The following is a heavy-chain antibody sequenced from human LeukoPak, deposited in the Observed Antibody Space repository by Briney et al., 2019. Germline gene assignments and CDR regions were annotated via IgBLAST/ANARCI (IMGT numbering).Heavy chain of an antibody. V-gene: IGHV3-30*04. CDR2: ISFDGVNT. J-gene: IGHJ6*03. CDR3: ARHTLNYYYYMDV. Sequence: GGSLRLSCAASGFTFSTYAIPWVRQAPGKGLEWVAVISFDGVNTFYADSVKGRFTISRDNVKNSLYLQMNSLRAEDTAVYYCARHTLNYYYYMDVWGKGTTVTISS. CDR1: GFTFSTYA.